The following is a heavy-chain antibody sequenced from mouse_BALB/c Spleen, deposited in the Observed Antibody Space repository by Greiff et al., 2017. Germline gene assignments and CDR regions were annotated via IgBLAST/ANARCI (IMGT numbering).Heavy chain of an antibody. CDR2: INSNGGST. Sequence: EVQGVESGGGLVQPGGSLKLSCAASGFTFSSYGMSWVRQTPDKRLELVATINSNGGSTYYPDSVKGRFTISRDNAKNTLYLQMSSLKSEDTAMYYCARDRVWPTTHFDYWGQGTTLTVSS. D-gene: IGHD2-10*02. CDR3: ARDRVWPTTHFDY. CDR1: GFTFSSYG. J-gene: IGHJ2*01. V-gene: IGHV5-6-3*01.